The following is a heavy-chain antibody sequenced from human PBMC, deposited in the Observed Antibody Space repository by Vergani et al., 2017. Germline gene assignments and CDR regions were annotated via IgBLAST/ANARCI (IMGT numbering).Heavy chain of an antibody. CDR2: IYTSGST. J-gene: IGHJ1*01. CDR3: ARDRGGSSWYDAEYFQH. V-gene: IGHV4-61*02. CDR1: VGSISSGSYY. Sequence: QVQLQESGPGLVKPSQTLSLTCTVSVGSISSGSYYWSWIRQRARKGLEWIGRIYTSGSTNYNPTLKSRVTISVDTSKNQFSLKLSSVTAADTAVYYCARDRGGSSWYDAEYFQHWGQGTLVTVSS. D-gene: IGHD6-13*01.